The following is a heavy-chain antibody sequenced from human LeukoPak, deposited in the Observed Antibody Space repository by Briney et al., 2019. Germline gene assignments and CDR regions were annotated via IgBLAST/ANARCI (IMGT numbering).Heavy chain of an antibody. J-gene: IGHJ4*02. CDR1: GYSFTSYW. D-gene: IGHD2-21*01. CDR3: ARPGHMSYFDY. Sequence: GESLKISWKRSGYSFTSYWIGWVRRIPGKGLEWMGIIYPGDSDTRYSPSVQGQVTISADKSISTAYLQWSSLKASDTAIYYGARPGHMSYFDYWGQGTLVTVSS. CDR2: IYPGDSDT. V-gene: IGHV5-51*01.